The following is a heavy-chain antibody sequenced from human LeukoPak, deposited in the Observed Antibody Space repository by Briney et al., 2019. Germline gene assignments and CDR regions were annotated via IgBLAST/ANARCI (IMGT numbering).Heavy chain of an antibody. D-gene: IGHD3-22*01. V-gene: IGHV3-30*04. J-gene: IGHJ4*01. Sequence: GGSLRLSCAASGFTFSTYAMHWVRQTPGKGLEWASLVSNNGTSKQYADSVKGRFTISRDNSKNTLYLQMNSLRADDTAMYYCSRGPPMHSYGSRAYHYDYFEY. CDR1: GFTFSTYA. CDR2: VSNNGTSK. CDR3: SRGPPMHSYGSRAYHYDYFEY.